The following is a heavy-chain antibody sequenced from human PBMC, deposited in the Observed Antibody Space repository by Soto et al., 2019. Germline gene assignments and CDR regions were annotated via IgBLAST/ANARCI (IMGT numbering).Heavy chain of an antibody. Sequence: GGSLRLSCAASGFTVDNNYMSWVRQAPGKGLEWVSIIYPGYSTYYTDSVKGRFTISRDNSKNTLYLQMNSLRAEDTAVYYCARAGTSSSWNYFNNWGQGTLVTVSS. V-gene: IGHV3-53*01. D-gene: IGHD6-13*01. CDR2: IYPGYST. CDR1: GFTVDNNY. J-gene: IGHJ4*02. CDR3: ARAGTSSSWNYFNN.